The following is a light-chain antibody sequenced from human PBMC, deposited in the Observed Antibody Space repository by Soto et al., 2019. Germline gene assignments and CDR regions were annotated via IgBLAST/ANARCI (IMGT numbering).Light chain of an antibody. Sequence: QYVLSQPPSASGTPGHGVTISCSGSSSNIGSNSVNWYQQLTGTAPKLLIYSNDRRPSGVPDRFSGSKSGTSASLAISGLQSEDEADYYCAAWDDSLNGYVFGTGTKVTVL. J-gene: IGLJ1*01. CDR1: SSNIGSNS. V-gene: IGLV1-44*01. CDR3: AAWDDSLNGYV. CDR2: SND.